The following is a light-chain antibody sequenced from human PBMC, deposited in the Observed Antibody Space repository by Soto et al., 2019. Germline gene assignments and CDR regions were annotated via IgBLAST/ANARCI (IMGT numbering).Light chain of an antibody. CDR3: QQYGSSPGMHT. Sequence: EIVLTQSPGTLSLSPGERATLSCRASQSVSSSYLAWYQQKPGQAPRLLIYCAYSRATSIPDRFSGSGSGTYFTLTISRLEPEDFAVYYCQQYGSSPGMHTLGQGTKLEIK. V-gene: IGKV3-20*01. CDR1: QSVSSSY. CDR2: CAY. J-gene: IGKJ2*01.